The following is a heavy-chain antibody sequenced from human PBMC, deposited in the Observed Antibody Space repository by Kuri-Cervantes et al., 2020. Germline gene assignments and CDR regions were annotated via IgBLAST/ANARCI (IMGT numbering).Heavy chain of an antibody. CDR2: ISSSSTI. CDR3: AKGGGDSYDLDY. CDR1: GFPFRSYA. Sequence: GGSLRLSCAASGFPFRSYAMSWVRQAPGKGLEWVSSISSSSTIYYADSVKGRFTISRDNSKNTLYLQMNSLRAGDTAVYYCAKGGGDSYDLDYWGQGTLVTVSS. D-gene: IGHD5-18*01. J-gene: IGHJ4*02. V-gene: IGHV3-69-1*01.